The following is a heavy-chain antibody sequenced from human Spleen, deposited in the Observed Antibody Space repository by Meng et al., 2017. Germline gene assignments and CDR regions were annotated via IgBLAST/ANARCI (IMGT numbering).Heavy chain of an antibody. CDR2: IIPILDTS. J-gene: IGHJ4*02. V-gene: IGHV1-69*08. D-gene: IGHD3-22*01. Sequence: SVKVSCKASGGTFSSYTISWVRQAPGQGLEWMGRIIPILDTSNYAQNFQGRVAMTADKSTSTAYIELSSLRSEDTAVYYCASCNYYDSSGYIDHWGRGTLVTVSS. CDR3: ASCNYYDSSGYIDH. CDR1: GGTFSSYT.